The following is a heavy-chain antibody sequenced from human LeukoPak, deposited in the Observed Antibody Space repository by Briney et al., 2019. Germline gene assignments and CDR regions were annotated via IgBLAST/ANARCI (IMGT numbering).Heavy chain of an antibody. CDR3: ARDTASQSHAFDI. J-gene: IGHJ3*02. CDR2: INWNGGST. CDR1: GFTFSNYE. Sequence: PGGSLRLSCAASGFTFSNYEMNWVRQAPGKGLEWVSGINWNGGSTGYADSVKGRFTISRDNAKNSLYLQMNSLRAEDTAVYYCARDTASQSHAFDIWGQGTMVTVSS. D-gene: IGHD2-2*01. V-gene: IGHV3-20*04.